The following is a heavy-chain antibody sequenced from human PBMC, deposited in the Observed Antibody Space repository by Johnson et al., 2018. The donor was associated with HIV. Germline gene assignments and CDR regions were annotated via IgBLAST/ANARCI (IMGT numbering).Heavy chain of an antibody. J-gene: IGHJ3*02. Sequence: VQLVESGGGLVKPGGSLRLSCAASRFTFTNAWMTWVRQAPGKGLEWIGRIKSKTDGGTTDYAAPVKGRFTISRDDSKNTVYLQMNSLKTEDTAVYYCARDGGIPTGDAFDIWGQGTMVTVSS. CDR2: IKSKTDGGTT. V-gene: IGHV3-15*01. D-gene: IGHD1-26*01. CDR1: RFTFTNAW. CDR3: ARDGGIPTGDAFDI.